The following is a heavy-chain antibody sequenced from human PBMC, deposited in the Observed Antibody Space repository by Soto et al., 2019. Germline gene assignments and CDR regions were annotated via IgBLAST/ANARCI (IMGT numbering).Heavy chain of an antibody. CDR1: GGSISSSTYY. CDR2: IYYSGST. D-gene: IGHD3-9*01. V-gene: IGHV4-39*01. CDR3: ARVFYDILTGSSVDY. Sequence: PSETLSLTCTVSGGSISSSTYYWGWIRQPPGKGLEWIASIYYSGSTYYNPSLKSRVTISVDTSKNQFSLKLSSVTAADTAVYYCARVFYDILTGSSVDYWGQGTLVTVSS. J-gene: IGHJ4*02.